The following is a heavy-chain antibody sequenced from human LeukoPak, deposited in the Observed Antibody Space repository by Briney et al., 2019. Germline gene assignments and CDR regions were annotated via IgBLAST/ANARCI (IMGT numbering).Heavy chain of an antibody. V-gene: IGHV3-15*01. CDR1: GFTFSRCE. Sequence: PGGSLRLSCAASGFTFSRCEMNWVRQAPGKGPEWVGRIKSKTVGGTTDYAAHAEGSFTISRDDSKNTLYLQMNSLKTDDTAVYYCTPFDGDFYYNYGMDVWGQGTTVTVFS. D-gene: IGHD4-17*01. CDR2: IKSKTVGGTT. J-gene: IGHJ6*02. CDR3: TPFDGDFYYNYGMDV.